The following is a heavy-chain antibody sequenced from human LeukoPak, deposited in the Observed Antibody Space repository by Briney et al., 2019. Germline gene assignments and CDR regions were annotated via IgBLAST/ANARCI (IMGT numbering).Heavy chain of an antibody. Sequence: ASVKVSCKASGYTFTGYYMHWVRQAPGQGLEWMGRINPNSGGTNYAQKFQGRVTMTRDTSISTAYMELSGLGSDDTAVYYCARGEQQLVDFDYWGQGTLVTVSS. D-gene: IGHD6-13*01. CDR3: ARGEQQLVDFDY. J-gene: IGHJ4*02. CDR2: INPNSGGT. CDR1: GYTFTGYY. V-gene: IGHV1-2*06.